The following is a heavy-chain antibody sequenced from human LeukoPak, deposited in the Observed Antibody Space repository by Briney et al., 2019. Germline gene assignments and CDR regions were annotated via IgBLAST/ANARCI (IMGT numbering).Heavy chain of an antibody. CDR3: ARDNEWELLSADAFDI. CDR1: GYTFTSYY. Sequence: EASVKVSCKASGYTFTSYYMHWVRQAPGQGLEWMGIINPSGGSTSYAQKFQGRVTMTRDTSISTAYMELSRLRSDDTAVYYCARDNEWELLSADAFDIWGQGTMVTVSS. J-gene: IGHJ3*02. CDR2: INPSGGST. D-gene: IGHD1-26*01. V-gene: IGHV1-46*01.